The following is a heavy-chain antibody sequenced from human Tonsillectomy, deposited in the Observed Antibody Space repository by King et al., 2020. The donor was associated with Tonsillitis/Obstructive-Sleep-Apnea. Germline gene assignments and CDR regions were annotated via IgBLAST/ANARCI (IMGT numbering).Heavy chain of an antibody. CDR2: ITDNGGST. CDR3: ARDISNSGYYFGAFDN. Sequence: QLVQSGGGLVQPGGSLRLSCAASGFSLSTYAMHWVRQATGKGLDYVSSITDNGGSTNYADSEKDRFIISRNNSKNTVFLQMGRLRAEDMTVYYCARDISNSGYYFGAFDNWGRGTLVTVSS. V-gene: IGHV3-64*07. J-gene: IGHJ4*02. CDR1: GFSLSTYA. D-gene: IGHD3-22*01.